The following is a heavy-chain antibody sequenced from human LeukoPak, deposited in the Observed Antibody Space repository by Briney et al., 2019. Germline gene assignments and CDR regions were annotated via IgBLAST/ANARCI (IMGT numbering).Heavy chain of an antibody. CDR3: ARGSIAAAEGSHWFDP. Sequence: PSETLSLTCTVSGGSISSFFWSWIRQPPGKGLEWIGYIYYSGSTNYNASLKSRVTISVDTSKNQFSLKLSSVTAADTAVYYCARGSIAAAEGSHWFDPWGQGTLVTVSS. J-gene: IGHJ5*02. D-gene: IGHD6-13*01. CDR2: IYYSGST. CDR1: GGSISSFF. V-gene: IGHV4-59*01.